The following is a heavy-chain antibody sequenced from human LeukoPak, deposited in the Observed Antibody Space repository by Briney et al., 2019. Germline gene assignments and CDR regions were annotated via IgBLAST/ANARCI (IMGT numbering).Heavy chain of an antibody. Sequence: SETLSLTCTVSGGSISSYYWSWIRQPPGKGLEWIGYIYYSGSTNYNPSLKSRVTISVDTSKNQFSLKLSSVTAADTAVYYCARDSGLLLFDYWGQGTLVTVSS. J-gene: IGHJ4*02. CDR3: ARDSGLLLFDY. CDR1: GGSISSYY. V-gene: IGHV4-59*01. CDR2: IYYSGST. D-gene: IGHD3-10*01.